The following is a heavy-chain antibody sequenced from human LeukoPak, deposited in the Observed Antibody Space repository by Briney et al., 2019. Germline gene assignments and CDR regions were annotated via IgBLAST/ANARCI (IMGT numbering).Heavy chain of an antibody. CDR1: GYTFTGYY. Sequence: ASVKVSCRASGYTFTGYYMHWVRQAPGQGLEWMGWINPNSGVTNYAQKFQGRVTRTRDTSSSTAYMELSRLISDNTAAFYCARTDVGYYDSSGYYDYWGQGTLVTVSS. CDR2: INPNSGVT. D-gene: IGHD3-22*01. V-gene: IGHV1-2*02. J-gene: IGHJ4*02. CDR3: ARTDVGYYDSSGYYDY.